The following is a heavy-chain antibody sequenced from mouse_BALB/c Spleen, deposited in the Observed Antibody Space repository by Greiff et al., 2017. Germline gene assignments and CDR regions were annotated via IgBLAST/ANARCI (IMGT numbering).Heavy chain of an antibody. CDR3: ARGGNYPFDY. CDR1: GYSITSGYY. J-gene: IGHJ2*01. Sequence: EVKLQESGPGLVKPSQSLSLTCSVTGYSITSGYYWNWIRQFPGNKLEWMGYISYDGSNNYNPSLKNRISITRDTSKNQFFLKLNSVTTEDTATYYCARGGNYPFDYWGQGTTLTVSS. D-gene: IGHD2-1*01. V-gene: IGHV3-6*02. CDR2: ISYDGSN.